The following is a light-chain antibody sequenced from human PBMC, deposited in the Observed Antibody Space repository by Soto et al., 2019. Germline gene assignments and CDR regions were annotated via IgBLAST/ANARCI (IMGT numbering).Light chain of an antibody. CDR2: GAS. CDR1: QSVSSN. V-gene: IGKV3-15*01. J-gene: IGKJ1*01. Sequence: EIVMTQSPATLSVSPGARATLSCRASQSVSSNLAWYQQKPGQAPRLLIYGASTRATGIPARCSGSRSGTEFTLTIGSLQSEDFAVYYCQHYNSWPRTFGQGTMVEIK. CDR3: QHYNSWPRT.